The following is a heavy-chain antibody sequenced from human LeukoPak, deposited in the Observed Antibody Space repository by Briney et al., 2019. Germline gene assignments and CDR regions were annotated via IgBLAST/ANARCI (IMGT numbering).Heavy chain of an antibody. CDR2: FDPEDGET. CDR3: ATPLKTYRKFYYYGMDV. J-gene: IGHJ6*02. CDR1: GYTFTGYY. Sequence: ASVKVSCKASGYTFTGYYMHWVRQAPGKGLEWMGGFDPEDGETIYAQKFQGRVTMTEDTSTDTAYMELSSLRSEDTAVYYCATPLKTYRKFYYYGMDVWGQGTTVTVSS. D-gene: IGHD3-16*02. V-gene: IGHV1-24*01.